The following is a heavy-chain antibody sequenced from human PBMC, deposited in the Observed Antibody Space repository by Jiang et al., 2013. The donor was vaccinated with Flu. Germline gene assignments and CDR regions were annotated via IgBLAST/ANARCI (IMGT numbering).Heavy chain of an antibody. Sequence: GAEVKKPGSSVKVSCKASGGTFSSYAISWVRQAPGQGLEWMGGIIPIFGTANYAQKFQGRVTITADESTSTAYMELSSLRSEDTAVYYCARIGYCSSTSCYTDYYYYYGMDVWGQGTTVTVS. CDR3: ARIGYCSSTSCYTDYYYYYGMDV. D-gene: IGHD2-2*02. V-gene: IGHV1-69*01. CDR2: IIPIFGTA. CDR1: GGTFSSYA. J-gene: IGHJ6*02.